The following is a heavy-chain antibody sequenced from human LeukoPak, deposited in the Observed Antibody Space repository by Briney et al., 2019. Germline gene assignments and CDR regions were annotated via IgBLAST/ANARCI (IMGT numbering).Heavy chain of an antibody. J-gene: IGHJ6*02. CDR1: RGTFSSYA. V-gene: IGHV1-69*13. Sequence: SVKVSCKASRGTFSSYAISWVRQAPGQGLEWMGGIIPIFGTANYAQKFQGRVTITADESTSTAYMELSSLRSEDTAVYYCARAEYSSSWYFRTYYYYGMDVWGQGTTVTVSS. D-gene: IGHD6-13*01. CDR2: IIPIFGTA. CDR3: ARAEYSSSWYFRTYYYYGMDV.